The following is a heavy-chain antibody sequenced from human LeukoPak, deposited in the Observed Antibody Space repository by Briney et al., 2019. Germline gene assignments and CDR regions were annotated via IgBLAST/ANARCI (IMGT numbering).Heavy chain of an antibody. CDR3: AKDTSDTGMFDAFDI. CDR2: ISWNSGSI. D-gene: IGHD1-14*01. V-gene: IGHV3-9*01. J-gene: IGHJ3*02. CDR1: RFTFDDYA. Sequence: GGSLRLSCAASRFTFDDYAMHWVRQAPGKGLEWVSGISWNSGSIGYADSVKGRFTISRDNAKNSLYLQMNSLRAEDTALYYCAKDTSDTGMFDAFDIWGQGTMVTVSS.